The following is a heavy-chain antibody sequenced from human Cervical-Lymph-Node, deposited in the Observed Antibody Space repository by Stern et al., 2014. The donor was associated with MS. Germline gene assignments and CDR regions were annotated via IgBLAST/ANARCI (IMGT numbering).Heavy chain of an antibody. D-gene: IGHD2-21*02. V-gene: IGHV1-46*01. CDR1: GYSFTAYY. CDR3: ARWGLHKPLDY. CDR2: INPNDGDT. J-gene: IGHJ4*02. Sequence: VQLLQSGADVKRSGASVTLSCKASGYSFTAYYIQWVRQVPGQGLAWMGMINPNDGDTGYAPRFQGRVTLTRDTSTNTAYIQLSSLRSDDTAVYFCARWGLHKPLDYWGQGTLVTVSS.